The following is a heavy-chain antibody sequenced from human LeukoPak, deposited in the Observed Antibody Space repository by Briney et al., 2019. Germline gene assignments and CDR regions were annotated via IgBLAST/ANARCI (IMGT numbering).Heavy chain of an antibody. D-gene: IGHD3-3*01. CDR1: TFSXXA. CDR3: ARGVSFVLRFLEWLLPIDY. Sequence: TFSXXAISWVRQAPGQGLEWMGGIIPIFGTANYAQKFQGRVTITADKSTSTAYMELSSLRSDDTAVYYCARGVSFVLRFLEWLLPIDYWGQGTLVTVSS. J-gene: IGHJ4*02. V-gene: IGHV1-69*06. CDR2: IIPIFGTA.